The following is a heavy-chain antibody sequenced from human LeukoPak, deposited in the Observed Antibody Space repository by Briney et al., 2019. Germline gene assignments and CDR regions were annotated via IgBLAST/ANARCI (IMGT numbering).Heavy chain of an antibody. CDR3: ARDSGKGDTAHMDV. CDR1: GGSISSGDYY. D-gene: IGHD1-26*01. CDR2: THYTGST. J-gene: IGHJ6*03. Sequence: SKTLSLTCTVSGGSISSGDYYWSWIRQRPGKGLEWIGYTHYTGSTYNNPSLRSRVTISVDTSKNQFSLRLSSVTAADTAVYYCARDSGKGDTAHMDVWGKGTTVTVSS. V-gene: IGHV4-30-4*01.